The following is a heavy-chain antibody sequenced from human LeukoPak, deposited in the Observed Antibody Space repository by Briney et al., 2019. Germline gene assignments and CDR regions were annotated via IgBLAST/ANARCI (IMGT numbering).Heavy chain of an antibody. CDR2: IYSGGST. D-gene: IGHD4-17*01. J-gene: IGHJ4*02. Sequence: GGSLTLSCAASGFTFSSSYMSWVRQAPGEGLEGVSVIYSGGSTYFSDFVEGRFTISRDNSKNTLYLQMNSLRAEDTAVYYCARESPVTTPYFDYWGQGTLVTVAS. V-gene: IGHV3-53*01. CDR3: ARESPVTTPYFDY. CDR1: GFTFSSSY.